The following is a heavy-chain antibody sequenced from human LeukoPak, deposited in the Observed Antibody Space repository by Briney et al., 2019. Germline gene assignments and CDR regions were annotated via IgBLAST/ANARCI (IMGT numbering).Heavy chain of an antibody. CDR1: GYTFTSYD. J-gene: IGHJ5*02. V-gene: IGHV1-8*03. Sequence: ASVKVSCKASGYTFTSYDINWVRQATGQGLEWMGWMNPNSGNTGYARKFQGRVTITRNTSISTAYMELSSLRSEDTAVYYCARGQGYSSGWYQKGGWFDPWGQGTLVTVSS. CDR3: ARGQGYSSGWYQKGGWFDP. D-gene: IGHD6-19*01. CDR2: MNPNSGNT.